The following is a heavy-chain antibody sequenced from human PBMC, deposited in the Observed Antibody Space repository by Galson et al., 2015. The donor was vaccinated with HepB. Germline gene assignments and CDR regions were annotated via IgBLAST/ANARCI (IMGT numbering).Heavy chain of an antibody. CDR2: FHVRGGT. J-gene: IGHJ6*02. CDR1: DDSISTSY. D-gene: IGHD6-19*01. Sequence: SETLSLTCSVSDDSISTSYWNWIRQPAGKGLEWIGRFHVRGGTDYNPSLKSRVSMSIDTSRNQFSLNLSSVTAADTAVYYCAKDRGLVPPSYFYYGLDVWGQGTTVTVSS. V-gene: IGHV4-4*07. CDR3: AKDRGLVPPSYFYYGLDV.